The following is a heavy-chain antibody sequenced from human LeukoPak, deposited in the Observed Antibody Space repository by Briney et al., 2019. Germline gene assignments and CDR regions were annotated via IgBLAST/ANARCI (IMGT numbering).Heavy chain of an antibody. CDR3: ARVGGFGGSNY. D-gene: IGHD3-10*01. CDR2: IFYSGSA. V-gene: IGHV4-59*01. Sequence: TETLSLTCTVSGGSLSPYSWSWIRQPPGKGLEWIGSIFYSGSANYNPSLKSRVTMSVDTSKNQVSLRLTSVTPADTAVYYCARVGGFGGSNYWGQGTLVTVSS. CDR1: GGSLSPYS. J-gene: IGHJ4*02.